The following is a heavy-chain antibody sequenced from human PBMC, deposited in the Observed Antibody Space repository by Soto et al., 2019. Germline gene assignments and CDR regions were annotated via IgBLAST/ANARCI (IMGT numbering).Heavy chain of an antibody. Sequence: NPSETLSLTCTVSGGSISSGDYYWSWIRQHPGKGLEWIGYIYYSGNAYYNPSLKSRLTISLDTSKSQFSLSLSSVTAADTAVYFCARGQSSSDWDSWGQGTLVTVSS. V-gene: IGHV4-31*03. CDR3: ARGQSSSDWDS. J-gene: IGHJ4*02. D-gene: IGHD6-19*01. CDR2: IYYSGNA. CDR1: GGSISSGDYY.